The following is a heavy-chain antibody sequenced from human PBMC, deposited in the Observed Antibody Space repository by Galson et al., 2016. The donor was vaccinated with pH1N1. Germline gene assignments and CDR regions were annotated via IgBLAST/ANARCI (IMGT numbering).Heavy chain of an antibody. CDR1: GLSLSTSAVG. D-gene: IGHD4-17*01. V-gene: IGHV2-5*01. CDR2: IFWNDDR. Sequence: PALVKPTQTLRLTCTLSGLSLSTSAVGVGWIRQPPGEALEWLALIFWNDDRYYRPSLKNRLTITKGTSENLVVLTMTNKDPVDTATYYCAHREYGDFVGSFDHWGQGALVTVSS. CDR3: AHREYGDFVGSFDH. J-gene: IGHJ4*02.